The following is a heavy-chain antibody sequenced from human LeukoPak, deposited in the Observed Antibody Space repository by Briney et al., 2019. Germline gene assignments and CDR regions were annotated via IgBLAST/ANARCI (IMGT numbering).Heavy chain of an antibody. D-gene: IGHD6-19*01. CDR1: GGSFIGYD. J-gene: IGHJ5*02. CDR3: VAVAGYNWFDP. V-gene: IGHV4-34*06. Sequence: SETLSLTCAVYGGSFIGYDWTWIRQPPGKGLEWIGEINHSGGTNYNPSLKSRVTISVDTSKNQFSLKLGSVTAADTAVYYCVAVAGYNWFDPWGQGTLVTVSS. CDR2: INHSGGT.